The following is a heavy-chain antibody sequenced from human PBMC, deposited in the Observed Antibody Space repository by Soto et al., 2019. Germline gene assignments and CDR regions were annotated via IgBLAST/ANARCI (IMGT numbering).Heavy chain of an antibody. CDR3: AGAKTPAMATPGRHNWFDP. J-gene: IGHJ5*02. D-gene: IGHD5-18*01. V-gene: IGHV1-69*01. CDR2: IIPIFGTA. Sequence: QVQLVQSGAEVKKPGSSVKVSCKASGGTFSSYAISWVRQAPGQGLEWMGGIIPIFGTANYAQKFQGRVQITADESTSTAYMELSSLRSEDTGVYYCAGAKTPAMATPGRHNWFDPWGQGTLVTVSS. CDR1: GGTFSSYA.